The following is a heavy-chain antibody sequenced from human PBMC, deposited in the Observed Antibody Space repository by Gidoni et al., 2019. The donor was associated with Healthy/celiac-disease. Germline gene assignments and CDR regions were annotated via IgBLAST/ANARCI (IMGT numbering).Heavy chain of an antibody. CDR3: AGLNTMIVVDGGKIRDYYGMDV. CDR2: IDPSDSYT. V-gene: IGHV5-10-1*03. CDR1: GSSFTSYW. D-gene: IGHD3-22*01. Sequence: EVQLVQSGAEVKKPGESLRISCKGSGSSFTSYWISWVRQMPGKGLEWMGRIDPSDSYTNYSPSFQGHVTISADKSISTAYLQWSSLKASDTAMYYCAGLNTMIVVDGGKIRDYYGMDVWGQGTTVTVSS. J-gene: IGHJ6*02.